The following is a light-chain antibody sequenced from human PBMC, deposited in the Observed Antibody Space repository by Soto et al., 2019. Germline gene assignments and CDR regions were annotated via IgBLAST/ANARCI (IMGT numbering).Light chain of an antibody. CDR3: HQYNAPWT. CDR1: QSISRW. CDR2: TAS. V-gene: IGKV1-5*03. J-gene: IGKJ1*01. Sequence: DIQLTQSPSTLSASVGDRVTITCRASQSISRWMAWYQQKPGKAPRLLIYTASSLQSGVPSRFSGSGSGTEFTLTINSLQPDDCATYYCHQYNAPWTFGRGTKVEI.